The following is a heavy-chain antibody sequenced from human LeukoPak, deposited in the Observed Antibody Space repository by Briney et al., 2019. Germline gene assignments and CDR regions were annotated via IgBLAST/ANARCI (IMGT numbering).Heavy chain of an antibody. CDR1: GGSITTYY. CDR2: IYYSRGT. V-gene: IGHV4-59*08. D-gene: IGHD4/OR15-4a*01. Sequence: SETLSLTCTVSGGSITTYYWSWIRQPPGKGLEWIGYIYYSRGTMYNPSVKSRVTISIDTSKSQLSLKVNSVTAADTAVYYCARLTDLGLPDAFDIWGRGTLVTVSS. J-gene: IGHJ3*02. CDR3: ARLTDLGLPDAFDI.